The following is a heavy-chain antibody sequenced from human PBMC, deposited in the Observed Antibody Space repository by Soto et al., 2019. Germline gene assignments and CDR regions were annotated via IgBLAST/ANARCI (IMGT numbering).Heavy chain of an antibody. CDR3: ARDPGASWFDA. CDR2: ISGTGTNI. J-gene: IGHJ5*02. V-gene: IGHV3-48*03. Sequence: GGSLRLSCAASGFTFSTFEMSWVRQAPGKGLEWVSYISGTGTNIFYADSVKGRFTISRDNAKNSLYLQMNSLRVEDTAVYFCARDPGASWFDAWGQGTLVTVSS. CDR1: GFTFSTFE.